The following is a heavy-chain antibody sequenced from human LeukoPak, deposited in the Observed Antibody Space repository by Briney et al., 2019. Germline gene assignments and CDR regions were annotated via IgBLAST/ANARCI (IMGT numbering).Heavy chain of an antibody. CDR1: GVSISSYY. V-gene: IGHV4-59*01. D-gene: IGHD3-10*01. Sequence: SETLSLTCTVSGVSISSYYWSWIRQPPGKGLEWIGYIYYSGSTNYNPSLKSRVTISVDTSKNQFSLKLSSVTAADTAVYYCATTSGGWDFDYWGQGTLVTVSS. J-gene: IGHJ4*02. CDR2: IYYSGST. CDR3: ATTSGGWDFDY.